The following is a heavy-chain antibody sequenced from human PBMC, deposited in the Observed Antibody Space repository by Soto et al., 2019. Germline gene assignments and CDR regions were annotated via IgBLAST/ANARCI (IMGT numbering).Heavy chain of an antibody. V-gene: IGHV3-30-3*01. D-gene: IGHD3-22*01. J-gene: IGHJ4*02. CDR3: ARDPNHYDSSGYYLLYYFDY. Sequence: GGSLRLSCTASGFAFSHYAMLWVRQAPGKGLEWVALVSFDGSNKYYTDSVKGRFTISRDNSKNTLYLQMTSLRPEDAAVYYCARDPNHYDSSGYYLLYYFDYWGLGTLVTVPS. CDR1: GFAFSHYA. CDR2: VSFDGSNK.